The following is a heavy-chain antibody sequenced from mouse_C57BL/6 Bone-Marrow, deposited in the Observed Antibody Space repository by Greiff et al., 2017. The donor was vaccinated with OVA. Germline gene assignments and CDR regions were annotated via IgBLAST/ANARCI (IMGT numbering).Heavy chain of an antibody. CDR1: GYTFTSYS. Sequence: QVQLQQPGAELVKPGASVKVSCKASGYTFTSYSMHWVKQRPGQGLEWIGRFHPSDSDTNYNQKFKGKATLTVEKSSSTAYMQLSRLTSEDSAVYYCAMPVRSPFDYWGQGTTLTVSS. CDR2: FHPSDSDT. J-gene: IGHJ2*01. V-gene: IGHV1-74*01. CDR3: AMPVRSPFDY. D-gene: IGHD2-14*01.